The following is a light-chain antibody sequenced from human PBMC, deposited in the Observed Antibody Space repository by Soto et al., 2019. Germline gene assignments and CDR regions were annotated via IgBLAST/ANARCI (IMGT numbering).Light chain of an antibody. V-gene: IGKV3-15*01. CDR1: QSVSGK. J-gene: IGKJ4*01. CDR2: AAS. Sequence: ETVMTQSPGTLSLFPGERVTLSCRASQSVSGKVAWYQQKPGQPPSLLIYAASTRATGVPARFSGSGSGTEFTLTITSLQSEDFAVYFCQQYANWPPVIFGGGTKVDI. CDR3: QQYANWPPVI.